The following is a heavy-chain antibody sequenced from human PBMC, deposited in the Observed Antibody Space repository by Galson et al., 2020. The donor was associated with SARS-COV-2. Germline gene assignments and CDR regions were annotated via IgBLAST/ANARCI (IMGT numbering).Heavy chain of an antibody. V-gene: IGHV4-34*01. CDR3: ARALTYYYGSGSYRVFDY. J-gene: IGHJ4*02. D-gene: IGHD3-10*01. CDR2: INHSGST. Sequence: SETLSLTCAVYGGSFSGYYWSWIRQPPGKVLEWIGEINHSGSTNYNPSLKSRVTISVDTSKNQFSLKLSSVTAADTAVYYCARALTYYYGSGSYRVFDYWGQGTLVTVSS. CDR1: GGSFSGYY.